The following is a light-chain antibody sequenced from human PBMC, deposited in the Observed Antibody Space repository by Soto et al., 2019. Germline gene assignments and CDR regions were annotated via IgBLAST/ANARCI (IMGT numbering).Light chain of an antibody. J-gene: IGKJ1*01. CDR1: QTISSW. CDR3: QHYNSYSEA. V-gene: IGKV1-5*03. Sequence: DIQMAQSPTTLSGSVGDRVTITCRASQTISSWLAWYQQKPGKAPKLLIYKASTLKSGVPSRFSGSGSGTEFTLTISSLQPDDFATYYCQHYNSYSEAFGQGGMV. CDR2: KAS.